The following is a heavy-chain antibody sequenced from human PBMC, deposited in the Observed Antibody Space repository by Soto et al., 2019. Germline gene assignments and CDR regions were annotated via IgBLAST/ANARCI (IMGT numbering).Heavy chain of an antibody. Sequence: PSETLSLTCAVYGGSFSGYYWSWIRQPPGKGLEWIGEINHSGSTNYNPSLKSRVTISVDTSKNQFSLKLSSVTAADTAVYYCATITMVREDYYYYGMDVWGQGTTVTVSS. CDR3: ATITMVREDYYYYGMDV. CDR2: INHSGST. V-gene: IGHV4-34*01. J-gene: IGHJ6*02. D-gene: IGHD3-10*01. CDR1: GGSFSGYY.